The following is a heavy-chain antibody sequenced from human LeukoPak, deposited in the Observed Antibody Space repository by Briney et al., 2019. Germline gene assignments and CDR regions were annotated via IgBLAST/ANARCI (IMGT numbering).Heavy chain of an antibody. D-gene: IGHD3-3*01. CDR2: MNPNSGNT. CDR1: GYTFTSYD. J-gene: IGHJ6*02. CDR3: ARGLEGFLASGDYYYYGMGV. Sequence: GASVKVSCKASGYTFTSYDINWVRQATGQGLEWMGWMNPNSGNTGYAQKFQGRVTMTRNTSISTAYMELSSLRSEDTAVYYCARGLEGFLASGDYYYYGMGVWGQGTTVTVSS. V-gene: IGHV1-8*01.